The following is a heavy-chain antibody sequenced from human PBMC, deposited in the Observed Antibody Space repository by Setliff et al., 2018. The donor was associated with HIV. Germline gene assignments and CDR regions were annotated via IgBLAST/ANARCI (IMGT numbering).Heavy chain of an antibody. CDR2: MNPNSSNS. V-gene: IGHV1-8*02. J-gene: IGHJ5*01. CDR1: GYTFINYD. Sequence: ASVKVSCKTSGYTFINYDINWVRQATGQGLELMGWMNPNSSNSGYAQNFQGRVTMTLDTSISTAYMELSSLTSEDTAVYYCTRGRHSQTAGAIKFAFWGQGSLVTAPQ. CDR3: TRGRHSQTAGAIKFAF. D-gene: IGHD3-10*01.